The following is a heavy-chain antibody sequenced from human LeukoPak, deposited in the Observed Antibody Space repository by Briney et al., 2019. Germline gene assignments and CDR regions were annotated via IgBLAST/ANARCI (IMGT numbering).Heavy chain of an antibody. V-gene: IGHV4-59*12. D-gene: IGHD2-8*01. J-gene: IGHJ4*02. CDR3: SRENGAFSPFGY. CDR2: ISYSGST. Sequence: PSETLSLTCTVSGGSIKSYYWSWIRQPPGKGLEWIGYISYSGSTNYNPSLKSRVSMSVDMSKNQFSLKLSSVTAADTAVYYCSRENGAFSPFGYWGQGILVTV. CDR1: GGSIKSYY.